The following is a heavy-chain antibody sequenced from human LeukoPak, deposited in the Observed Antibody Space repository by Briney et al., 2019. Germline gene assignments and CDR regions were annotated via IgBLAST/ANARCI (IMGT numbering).Heavy chain of an antibody. V-gene: IGHV4-59*01. CDR1: GGSISSYY. Sequence: SETLSLTCTVSGGSISSYYWSWIRQPPGKGLEWIGYIYYSGSTNYNPSLKSRVTISVDTSKNQFSLKLSSVTAADTAVYYCARKFGVSWFDPWGQGTLVTVSS. D-gene: IGHD3-16*01. J-gene: IGHJ5*02. CDR3: ARKFGVSWFDP. CDR2: IYYSGST.